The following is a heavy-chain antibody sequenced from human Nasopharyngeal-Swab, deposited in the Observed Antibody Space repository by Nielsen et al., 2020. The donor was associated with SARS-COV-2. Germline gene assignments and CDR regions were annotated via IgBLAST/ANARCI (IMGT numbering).Heavy chain of an antibody. CDR1: GYTFTSYY. CDR2: INPSGGST. CDR3: ATDLAAAGKYYYYYYGMDV. J-gene: IGHJ6*02. Sequence: ASVKVSCKASGYTFTSYYMHWVRQASGQGLEWMGIINPSGGSTSYAQKFQGRVTMTRDTSTSTVYMELSSLRSEDTAVYYCATDLAAAGKYYYYYYGMDVWGQGTTVTVSS. D-gene: IGHD6-13*01. V-gene: IGHV1-46*01.